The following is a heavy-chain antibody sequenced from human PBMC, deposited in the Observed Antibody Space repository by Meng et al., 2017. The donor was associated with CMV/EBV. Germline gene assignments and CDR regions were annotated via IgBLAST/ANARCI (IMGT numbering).Heavy chain of an antibody. CDR2: IKQDGSER. D-gene: IGHD2-21*01. CDR1: GFTFGRFW. J-gene: IGHJ4*02. V-gene: IGHV3-7*03. Sequence: AASGFTFGRFWMSWVRQAPGKGLEWVAKIKQDGSERYYVDSVKGRFTISRDNAKNSLYLQMNSLRAEDTAVYYCAKDGPDWPLYFDDWGQGTLVTVSS. CDR3: AKDGPDWPLYFDD.